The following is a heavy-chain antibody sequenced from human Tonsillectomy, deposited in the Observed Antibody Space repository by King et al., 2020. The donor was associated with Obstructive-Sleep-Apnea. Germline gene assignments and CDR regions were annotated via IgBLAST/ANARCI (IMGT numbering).Heavy chain of an antibody. V-gene: IGHV1-18*01. CDR3: ARGGCDILTGYYAGRDVDFDY. CDR1: GYTFTSYG. J-gene: IGHJ4*02. D-gene: IGHD3-9*01. CDR2: ISASNGNT. Sequence: QLVQSGADVKKPGASVKVSCKASGYTFTSYGISWVRQAPGQGLEWMGWISASNGNTNSAQRLQGRVTMTTDTSTSTVYRELRSLRSDDTAVYYCARGGCDILTGYYAGRDVDFDYWGQGTLVTVSS.